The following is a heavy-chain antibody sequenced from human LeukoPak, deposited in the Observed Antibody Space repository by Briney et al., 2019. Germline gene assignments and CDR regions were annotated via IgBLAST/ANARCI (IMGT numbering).Heavy chain of an antibody. CDR3: ARAREIPYYYMDV. J-gene: IGHJ6*03. CDR1: GYTFTTYD. Sequence: ASVKVSSKASGYTFTTYDINWVRQAPGQGLEWMGWMNPNSGKTASTQKFQGRVTMTRNTSISTTYMELSSLRSEDTAVYYCARAREIPYYYMDVGGEGTTVTVPS. CDR2: MNPNSGKT. V-gene: IGHV1-8*01.